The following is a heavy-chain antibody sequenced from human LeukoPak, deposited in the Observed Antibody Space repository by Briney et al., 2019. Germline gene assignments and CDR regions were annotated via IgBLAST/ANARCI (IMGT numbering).Heavy chain of an antibody. D-gene: IGHD3-10*01. J-gene: IGHJ4*02. CDR1: GYSENFYG. CDR2: ISAQHGQT. Sequence: ASVKVSCKTSGYSENFYGITWVRQVAGQGLEWMGWISAQHGQTEYAPNSQDRVTVTTDTYTNTAYMELRSLRSDDTAVYYCASARITMVRGVEFDYWGQGTLVTVSS. V-gene: IGHV1-18*01. CDR3: ASARITMVRGVEFDY.